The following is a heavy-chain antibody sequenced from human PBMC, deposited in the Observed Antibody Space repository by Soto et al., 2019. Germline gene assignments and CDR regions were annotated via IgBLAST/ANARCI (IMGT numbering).Heavy chain of an antibody. CDR3: TRLITPLDY. D-gene: IGHD3-16*01. Sequence: PGGSLRLSCAASGFTSSDSTMHWVRQASGRGLEWLGRIRSKVNNLETVYAASVKGRFTISRDDSKNTAYLQMNSLKTEDTAVYYCTRLITPLDYWGRGTLVTVSS. CDR1: GFTSSDST. V-gene: IGHV3-73*01. J-gene: IGHJ4*02. CDR2: IRSKVNNLET.